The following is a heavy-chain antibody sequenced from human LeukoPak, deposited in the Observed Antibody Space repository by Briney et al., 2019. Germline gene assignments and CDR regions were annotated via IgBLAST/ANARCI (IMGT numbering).Heavy chain of an antibody. CDR3: ARGGRGYYFDY. V-gene: IGHV4-34*01. CDR1: GGSFSGYY. D-gene: IGHD3-22*01. CDR2: INHSGST. J-gene: IGHJ4*02. Sequence: SETLSLTCAVYGGSFSGYYWSWIRQPPGKGLEWIGEINHSGSTNYNPSLKSRVTISVDTSKNQFSLKLSPVTAADTAVYYCARGGRGYYFDYWGQGTLVTVSS.